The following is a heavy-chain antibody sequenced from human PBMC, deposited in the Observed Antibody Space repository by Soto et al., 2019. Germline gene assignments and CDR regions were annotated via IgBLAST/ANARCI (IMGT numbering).Heavy chain of an antibody. CDR2: ISSSSSTI. V-gene: IGHV3-48*01. Sequence: EVQLVESGGGLVQPGGSLRLSCAASGFTFSSYSMNWVRQAPGKGLEWVSYISSSSSTIYYADSVKGRFTISRDNAKNSRYMKMNSMGAEDTAVYYGARDDRFCSSTSCYLDFDYWGQGTLVTVSS. CDR3: ARDDRFCSSTSCYLDFDY. CDR1: GFTFSSYS. D-gene: IGHD2-2*01. J-gene: IGHJ4*02.